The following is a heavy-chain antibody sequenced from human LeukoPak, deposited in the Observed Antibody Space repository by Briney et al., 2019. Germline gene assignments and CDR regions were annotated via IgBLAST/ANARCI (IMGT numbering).Heavy chain of an antibody. CDR2: IYPGDSDT. J-gene: IGHJ6*02. Sequence: GESLQISCKGSGYSFTDYWIGWVRQMPGKGLEWMGIIYPGDSDTRYSPSFQGQVTISADKFINTAHLQWSSLKASDTAMYYCARGAAGTTPDYYYFGLDVWGQGTTVRVSS. D-gene: IGHD1-7*01. CDR3: ARGAAGTTPDYYYFGLDV. V-gene: IGHV5-51*01. CDR1: GYSFTDYW.